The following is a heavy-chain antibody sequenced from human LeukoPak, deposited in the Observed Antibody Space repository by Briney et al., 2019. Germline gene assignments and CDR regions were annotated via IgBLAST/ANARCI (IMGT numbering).Heavy chain of an antibody. CDR1: GFPFSGYY. CDR3: AKFLYGDYYSADY. V-gene: IGHV3-23*01. D-gene: IGHD4-17*01. J-gene: IGHJ4*02. CDR2: ISGSGGST. Sequence: GGSLRLSCTASGFPFSGYYISWVRQAPGKGLEWVSAISGSGGSTYYADSVKGRFTISRDNSKNTLYLQMNSLRAEDTAVYYCAKFLYGDYYSADYWGQGTLVTVSS.